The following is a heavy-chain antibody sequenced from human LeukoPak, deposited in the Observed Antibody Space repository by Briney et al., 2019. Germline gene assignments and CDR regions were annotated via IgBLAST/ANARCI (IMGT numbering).Heavy chain of an antibody. D-gene: IGHD5-18*01. V-gene: IGHV1-24*01. Sequence: ASVKVSCKVSGYTLTELSMHWVRQAPGKGLEWMGGFDPEDGETIYAQKFQGRVTMTEDTSTDTAYMELSSLRSEDTAVYYCATSGYSYGPVHYYYGTDVWGQGTAVTVSS. CDR1: GYTLTELS. J-gene: IGHJ6*02. CDR2: FDPEDGET. CDR3: ATSGYSYGPVHYYYGTDV.